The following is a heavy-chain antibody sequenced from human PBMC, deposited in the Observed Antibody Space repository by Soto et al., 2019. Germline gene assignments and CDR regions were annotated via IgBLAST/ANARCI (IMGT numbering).Heavy chain of an antibody. V-gene: IGHV3-21*01. CDR2: ISSSSSYI. D-gene: IGHD2-15*01. CDR3: AKGDCSGGSCYFSAYDI. Sequence: GGSLILSCAASGFTFGSYSMNWVRQAPGKGLEWVSSISSSSSYIYYADSVKGRFTISRDNAKNSLYLQMNSLRAEDTAVYFCAKGDCSGGSCYFSAYDIWGQGTMVTVSS. J-gene: IGHJ3*02. CDR1: GFTFGSYS.